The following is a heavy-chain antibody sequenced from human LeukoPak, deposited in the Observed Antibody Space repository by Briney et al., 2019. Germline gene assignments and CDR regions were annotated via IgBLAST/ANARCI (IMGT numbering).Heavy chain of an antibody. CDR2: ISYDGNNK. CDR3: ARATNIPVAAGGNFDY. D-gene: IGHD6-19*01. Sequence: PGRSLRLSCAASGFTFSSYAIHWVRQAPGKGLEWVAFISYDGNNKYYTDSVKGRFTISRDNSKNTLYLQMNSLRSEDTAVYYCARATNIPVAAGGNFDYWGQGTLVTVSS. J-gene: IGHJ4*02. CDR1: GFTFSSYA. V-gene: IGHV3-30*04.